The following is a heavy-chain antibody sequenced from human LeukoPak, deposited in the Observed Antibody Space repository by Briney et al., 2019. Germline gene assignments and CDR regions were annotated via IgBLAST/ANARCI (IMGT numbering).Heavy chain of an antibody. CDR1: GGTFSSYA. CDR2: IIPILGIA. J-gene: IGHJ6*02. Sequence: ASVKVSCKASGGTFSSYAISWVRQAPGQGLEWMGRIIPILGIANYAQKFQGRVTITADKSTSTAYMELSSLRSEDTAVYYCAREIDRYGMDVWGQGTTVTVSS. CDR3: AREIDRYGMDV. D-gene: IGHD2/OR15-2a*01. V-gene: IGHV1-69*04.